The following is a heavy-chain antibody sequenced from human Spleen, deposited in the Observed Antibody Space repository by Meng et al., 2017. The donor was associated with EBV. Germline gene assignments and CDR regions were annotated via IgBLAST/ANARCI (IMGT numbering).Heavy chain of an antibody. Sequence: QRQGSGPGLVKPSETLSLTCTVSGGSISGNNYFWGWIRQPPGKGLEWIGGMSYSGDTFYNPSLKSRVTISVEPSKNQFSLNLTSVTAADTAIYYCARPYDSTGYFSRWGQGALVTVSS. CDR1: GGSISGNNYF. V-gene: IGHV4-39*07. J-gene: IGHJ4*02. CDR3: ARPYDSTGYFSR. D-gene: IGHD3-22*01. CDR2: MSYSGDT.